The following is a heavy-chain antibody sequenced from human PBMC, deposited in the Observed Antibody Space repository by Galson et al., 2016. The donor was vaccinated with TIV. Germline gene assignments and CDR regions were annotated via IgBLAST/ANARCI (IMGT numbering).Heavy chain of an antibody. D-gene: IGHD1-26*01. Sequence: SVKVSCKASGGIFNSYGITWVRQAPGQGLEWMGGILAIFGTANYAQKFQGRVTITTDESTTPAYMELSSLRSEDTAVYYCARGGSYYPEYFQYWGQGTLVTVSS. CDR3: ARGGSYYPEYFQY. CDR2: ILAIFGTA. CDR1: GGIFNSYG. J-gene: IGHJ1*01. V-gene: IGHV1-69*05.